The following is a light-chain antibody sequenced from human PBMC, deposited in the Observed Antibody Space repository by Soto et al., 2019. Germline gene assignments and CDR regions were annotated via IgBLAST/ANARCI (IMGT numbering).Light chain of an antibody. CDR2: DAS. J-gene: IGKJ2*01. V-gene: IGKV1-33*01. Sequence: DIQMTQSPSSLSASVGDRVTITCQASQDINSYLNWYQQKPAKAPNLLIHDASNLKTGVPSRFSGSGSGTHFTFTISSLQPEDVATYYCQQYDNLPYTFGQGTKLEIK. CDR1: QDINSY. CDR3: QQYDNLPYT.